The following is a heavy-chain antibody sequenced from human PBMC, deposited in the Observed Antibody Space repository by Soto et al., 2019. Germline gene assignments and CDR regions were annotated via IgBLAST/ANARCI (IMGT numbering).Heavy chain of an antibody. D-gene: IGHD2-2*01. V-gene: IGHV1-8*01. J-gene: IGHJ4*02. CDR2: MNTDNGKT. CDR3: ARPLCSSTRCGPYFFDS. Sequence: ASVKVSCKASGYTFTSNDINWVRQAPGQGPEWMGWMNTDNGKTVFAQKFQGRITMTRNTSIITAYMELSSLRSDDTAVYFCARPLCSSTRCGPYFFDSWGQGSLVTVSS. CDR1: GYTFTSND.